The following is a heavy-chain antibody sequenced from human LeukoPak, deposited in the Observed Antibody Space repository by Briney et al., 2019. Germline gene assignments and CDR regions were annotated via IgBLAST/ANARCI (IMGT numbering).Heavy chain of an antibody. CDR2: INHSGST. CDR3: ARGSGGAILTGYPY. V-gene: IGHV4-34*01. J-gene: IGHJ4*02. Sequence: SETLSLTCAVYGGSFSGYYWSWIRQPPGKGLEWIGEINHSGSTNYNPSLKSRVTISVDTSKNQFSLKPSSVTAADTAVYYCARGSGGAILTGYPYWGQGTLVTVSS. D-gene: IGHD3-9*01. CDR1: GGSFSGYY.